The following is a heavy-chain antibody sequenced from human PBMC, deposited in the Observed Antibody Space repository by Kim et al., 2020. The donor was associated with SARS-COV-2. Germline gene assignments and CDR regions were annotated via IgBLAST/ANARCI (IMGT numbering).Heavy chain of an antibody. V-gene: IGHV3-21*01. J-gene: IGHJ2*01. CDR1: GFTFSSYS. Sequence: GGSLRLSCAASGFTFSSYSMNWVRQAPGKGLEWVSSISSSSSYIYYADSVKGRFTISRDNAKNSLYLQMNSLRAEDTAVYYCARDAEGYYDSSGYYWYFDLWGRGTLVTVSS. CDR3: ARDAEGYYDSSGYYWYFDL. D-gene: IGHD3-22*01. CDR2: ISSSSSYI.